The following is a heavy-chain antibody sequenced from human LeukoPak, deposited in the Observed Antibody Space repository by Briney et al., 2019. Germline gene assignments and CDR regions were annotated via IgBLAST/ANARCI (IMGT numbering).Heavy chain of an antibody. J-gene: IGHJ6*04. Sequence: PSGTLSLTCAVSGGSISSSNWWRWVRQPPGKGLEWIGEVYHSGRTNYNPSLKSRVTISVDKSKHPLSLKLSPVTAADTAVYYCARDSKIRYFDWAQNYYYGMDVWGNGTTVTVSS. V-gene: IGHV4-4*02. D-gene: IGHD3-9*01. CDR1: GGSISSSNW. CDR2: VYHSGRT. CDR3: ARDSKIRYFDWAQNYYYGMDV.